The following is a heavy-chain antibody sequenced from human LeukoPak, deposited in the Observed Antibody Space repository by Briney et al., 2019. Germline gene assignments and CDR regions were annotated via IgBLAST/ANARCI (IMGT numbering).Heavy chain of an antibody. CDR2: ISGSGVGT. CDR1: GFIFSDA. CDR3: AKDQVISGSEASDI. J-gene: IGHJ3*02. Sequence: PGGSLRLSCTASGFIFSDAWMSWVRQAPGKGLEWVSAISGSGVGTYYADSVKGRFTISRDNSWNTLYLQMSSLRAEDTAVYYCAKDQVISGSEASDIWGQGTMVTVSS. V-gene: IGHV3-23*01. D-gene: IGHD2-21*01.